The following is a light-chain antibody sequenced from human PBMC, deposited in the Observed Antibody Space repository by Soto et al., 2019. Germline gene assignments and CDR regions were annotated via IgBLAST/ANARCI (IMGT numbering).Light chain of an antibody. CDR2: GAY. J-gene: IGKJ5*01. Sequence: EVVMTQSPATLSVSPGERAILPCSPSQSVSSDLAWDHPKPGQAPRLVIYGAYTRATGIPDRFSVSGSGTEFTLTISILQSEDLAVYYCQQYNNWPKITLGQGTRLEIK. CDR1: QSVSSD. CDR3: QQYNNWPKIT. V-gene: IGKV3D-15*01.